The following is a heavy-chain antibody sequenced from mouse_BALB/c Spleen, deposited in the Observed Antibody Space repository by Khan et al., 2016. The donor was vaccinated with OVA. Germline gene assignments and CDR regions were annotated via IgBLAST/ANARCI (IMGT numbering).Heavy chain of an antibody. D-gene: IGHD2-14*01. CDR3: DRNGADHRNDGWFAY. J-gene: IGHJ3*01. V-gene: IGHV1-4*01. CDR1: GYSFTSYT. Sequence: QVQLKQSGAELARPRASVKLSCKASGYSFTSYTIHWIKQRPGQGLEWIGYINPSNGYTNYNQTFKDKATLTPDKSSTTAYLQLSSLTSDDSAVYTCDRNGADHRNDGWFAYWGQGTLVTVSA. CDR2: INPSNGYT.